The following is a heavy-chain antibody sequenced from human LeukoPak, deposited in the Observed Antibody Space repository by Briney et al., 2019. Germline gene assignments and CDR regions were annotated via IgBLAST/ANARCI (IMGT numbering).Heavy chain of an antibody. D-gene: IGHD3-16*01. CDR1: GFTFSSYA. CDR3: EVGLGDVFDI. CDR2: ISGSGGST. Sequence: GGSLRLSCAASGFTFSSYAMSWVRQAPGKGLEWVSVISGSGGSTDYADSVKGRFTISRDNSKNTLYLQMNSLRAEDTAVYYCEVGLGDVFDIWGQGTMVTVSS. J-gene: IGHJ3*02. V-gene: IGHV3-23*01.